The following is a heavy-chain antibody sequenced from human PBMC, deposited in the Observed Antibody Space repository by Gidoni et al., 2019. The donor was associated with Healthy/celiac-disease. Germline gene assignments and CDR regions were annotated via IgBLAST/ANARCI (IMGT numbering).Heavy chain of an antibody. CDR2: IIPIFGTA. J-gene: IGHJ6*02. V-gene: IGHV1-69*01. D-gene: IGHD3-10*01. Sequence: QVQLVQSGAEVKKPGSSVQVSCKASGGTFSSSAISWVRQAPGQGLEWMGGIIPIFGTANYAQKFQGRVTITADESTSTAYMELSSLRSEDTAVYYCARDPGNITWFGELLQGYYYGMDVWGQGTTVTVSS. CDR1: GGTFSSSA. CDR3: ARDPGNITWFGELLQGYYYGMDV.